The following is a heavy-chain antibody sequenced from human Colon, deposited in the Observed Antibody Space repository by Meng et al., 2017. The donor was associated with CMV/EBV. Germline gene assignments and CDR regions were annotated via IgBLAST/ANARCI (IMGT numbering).Heavy chain of an antibody. CDR1: GFAVTSYG. CDR2: INSFNGHT. J-gene: IGHJ4*02. CDR3: ARGLSMVRGVDFDY. V-gene: IGHV1-18*04. D-gene: IGHD3-10*01. Sequence: ASVKVSCKDSGFAVTSYGISWVRQAPAQGLEYMGWINSFNGHTIYAQKFQGRVTLTTDASTSTIYMELRGLRGDDTATYFCARGLSMVRGVDFDYWGQGTLVTVSS.